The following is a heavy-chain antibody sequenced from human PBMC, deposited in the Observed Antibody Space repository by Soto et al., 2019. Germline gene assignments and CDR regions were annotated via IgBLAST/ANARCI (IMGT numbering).Heavy chain of an antibody. D-gene: IGHD3-10*01. V-gene: IGHV4-34*01. CDR2: IDQSGST. Sequence: QVQLQQWGAGLLKSSETLSLTCAVYGGSFSGYYWNWLRQPPGEGLEWIGKIDQSGSTNYNPSLKNRATMPMXXRXSXXALQVTSVAAMDTAVYYCAGGRDTVVRGVMSWFAPWGQGTLVTVSS. J-gene: IGHJ5*02. CDR3: AGGRDTVVRGVMSWFAP. CDR1: GGSFSGYY.